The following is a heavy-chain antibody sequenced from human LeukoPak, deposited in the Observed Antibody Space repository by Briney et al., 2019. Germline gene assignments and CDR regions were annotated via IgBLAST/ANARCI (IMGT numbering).Heavy chain of an antibody. CDR1: GFTFSGYG. Sequence: GGSLRLSCAASGFTFSGYGMHWVRQPPGKGLEWVSYIDTSSVTMYYADSVKGRFAISRDNAKNSLYLQMNSLRDEDTAVYYCAKSYYYDSSGRALGDYWGQGTLVTVSS. V-gene: IGHV3-48*02. J-gene: IGHJ4*02. CDR3: AKSYYYDSSGRALGDY. D-gene: IGHD3-22*01. CDR2: IDTSSVTM.